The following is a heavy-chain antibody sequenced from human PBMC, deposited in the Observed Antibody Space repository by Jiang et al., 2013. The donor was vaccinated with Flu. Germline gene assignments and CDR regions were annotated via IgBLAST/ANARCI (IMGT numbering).Heavy chain of an antibody. D-gene: IGHD1-26*01. CDR3: ARDYVGLLGWLNNGGSPGGFYYYGMDV. CDR2: TYYRSKWYN. J-gene: IGHJ6*02. Sequence: SVSSNSAAWNWIRQSPSRGLEWLGRTYYRSKWYNDYAVSVKSRITINPDTSKNQFSLQLNSVTPEDTAVYYCARDYVGLLGWLNNGGSPGGFYYYGMDVWGQGTTVTVSS. CDR1: SVSSNSAA. V-gene: IGHV6-1*01.